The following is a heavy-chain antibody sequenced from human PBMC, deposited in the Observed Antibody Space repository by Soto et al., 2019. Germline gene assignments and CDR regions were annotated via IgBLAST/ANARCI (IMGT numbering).Heavy chain of an antibody. CDR3: ARVGYSSPWEAFDY. D-gene: IGHD6-13*01. V-gene: IGHV1-69*06. J-gene: IGHJ4*02. CDR2: IIPIFGTA. Sequence: VASVKVSCKASGGTFSSYAISWVRQAPGQGLEWMGGIIPIFGTANYAQKFQGRVTITADKSTSTAYMELSSLRSEDTAVYYCARVGYSSPWEAFDYWGQGTLVTVSS. CDR1: GGTFSSYA.